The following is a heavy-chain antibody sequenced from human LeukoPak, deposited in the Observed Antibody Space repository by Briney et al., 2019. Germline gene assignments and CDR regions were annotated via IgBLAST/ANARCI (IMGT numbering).Heavy chain of an antibody. CDR3: ARDPESAMVGIDY. CDR1: GFTFTDYY. J-gene: IGHJ4*02. CDR2: INLKSAGT. Sequence: ASVKVSCKASGFTFTDYYIHWVRQAPGQGLQWMGYINLKSAGTHYAQNFQGRVTMTRDTSISTAYMELSRLESDDTAVYYCARDPESAMVGIDYWGQGTLVTVSS. D-gene: IGHD5-18*01. V-gene: IGHV1-2*02.